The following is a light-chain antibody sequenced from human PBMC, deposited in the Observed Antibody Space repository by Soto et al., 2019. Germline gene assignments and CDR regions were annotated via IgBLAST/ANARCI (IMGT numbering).Light chain of an antibody. CDR2: GAS. Sequence: EIVLTQSPGTLSLSPGERTTLSCRASQSISSSYLAWYQQKPGQAPRLLFYGASTGATGIPDRFSGSGSGTDFTLTISRLEPEDFALYYCQQYSSTFWTLGQGTKVEIK. V-gene: IGKV3-20*01. CDR3: QQYSSTFWT. CDR1: QSISSSY. J-gene: IGKJ1*01.